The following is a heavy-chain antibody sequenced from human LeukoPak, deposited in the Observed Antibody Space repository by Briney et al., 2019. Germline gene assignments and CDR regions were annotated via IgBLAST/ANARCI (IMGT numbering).Heavy chain of an antibody. J-gene: IGHJ6*03. CDR2: INPSGGST. V-gene: IGHV1-46*01. CDR1: GYTFTSYY. CDR3: ARVKVAGISTSYHYYYMDV. Sequence: ASVKVSCKASGYTFTSYYMHWVRQAPGQGLEWMGIINPSGGSTSYAQKFQGRVTMTRDTSTSTVYMELSSLRSEDTAVYYCARVKVAGISTSYHYYYMDVWGKGTTVTVSS. D-gene: IGHD6-19*01.